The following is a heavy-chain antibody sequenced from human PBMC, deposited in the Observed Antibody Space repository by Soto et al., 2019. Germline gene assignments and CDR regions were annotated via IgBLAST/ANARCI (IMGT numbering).Heavy chain of an antibody. J-gene: IGHJ6*02. Sequence: PSLTLSDTCGVCGESFSGYIWYCIRQTPGKGLQWIGQINHSGSTNYNPSLKSRLTITVNQSNSHFFLLLRPLTAAVTAVYYCACCVVRGDRIEGIRMDVWGQGTTVTVSS. V-gene: IGHV4-34*01. CDR1: GESFSGYI. CDR3: ACCVVRGDRIEGIRMDV. CDR2: INHSGST. D-gene: IGHD3-10*02.